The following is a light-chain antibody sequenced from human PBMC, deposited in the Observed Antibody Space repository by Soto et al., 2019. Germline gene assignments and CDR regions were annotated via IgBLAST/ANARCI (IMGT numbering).Light chain of an antibody. CDR3: HQYGSSGM. CDR1: QSVSSY. V-gene: IGKV3-20*01. J-gene: IGKJ1*01. CDR2: GSS. Sequence: EIVLTQSPATLSLSPGERATLSCRASQSVSSYLAWYQQKPVQAPRLLIYGSSNRATGIPDRFSGSGSGTDFTLTISILEPEDFAVYYCHQYGSSGMFGQGTKVDIK.